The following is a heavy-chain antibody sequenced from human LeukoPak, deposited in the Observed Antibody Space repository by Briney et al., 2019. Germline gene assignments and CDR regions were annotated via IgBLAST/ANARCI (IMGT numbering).Heavy chain of an antibody. V-gene: IGHV1-18*01. Sequence: ASVNVSCKSSVYTFTSYCSSWVRQAPGQGLEWMGFISAYNGNTNYAKKLQGRVTMTTATSTSTAYMELRSLRYDDTAVYSCARDNPMLSAGPSFDPWGQGNLVTVSS. J-gene: IGHJ5*02. CDR2: ISAYNGNT. CDR1: VYTFTSYC. CDR3: ARDNPMLSAGPSFDP. D-gene: IGHD2-8*01.